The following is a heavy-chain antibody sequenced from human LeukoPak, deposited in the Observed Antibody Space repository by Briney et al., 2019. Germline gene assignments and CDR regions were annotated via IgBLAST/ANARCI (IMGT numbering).Heavy chain of an antibody. Sequence: GGSLRLSCAASGFTLSIYSMTWVRQTPGKGPEWLSYISDSSSVIHYADSVEGRFTISRDNAKNSLYLQMNSLRAEDTAVYYCARGYGSSWFDPWGQGTLVTVSS. CDR1: GFTLSIYS. J-gene: IGHJ5*02. V-gene: IGHV3-48*04. D-gene: IGHD6-13*01. CDR3: ARGYGSSWFDP. CDR2: ISDSSSVI.